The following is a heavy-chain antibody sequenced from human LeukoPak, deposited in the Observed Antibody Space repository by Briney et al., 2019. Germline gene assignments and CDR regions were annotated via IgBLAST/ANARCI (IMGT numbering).Heavy chain of an antibody. D-gene: IGHD3-22*01. V-gene: IGHV4-59*01. CDR3: ARYRDYDSSGYYYDAFDI. J-gene: IGHJ3*02. Sequence: PSETLSPTCTVSGGSISSYYWSWIRQPPGKGLEWIGYIYYSGSTNYSPSLKSRVTISVDTSKNQFSLKLSSVTAADTAVYYCARYRDYDSSGYYYDAFDIWGQGTMVTVSS. CDR1: GGSISSYY. CDR2: IYYSGST.